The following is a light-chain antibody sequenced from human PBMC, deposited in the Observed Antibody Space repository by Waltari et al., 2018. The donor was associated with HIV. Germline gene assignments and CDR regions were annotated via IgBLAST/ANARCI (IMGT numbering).Light chain of an antibody. Sequence: QSALTQSASVSASPGQSITISCTGSSSDIGTYNFVSWFQQHPGKAPRLLIYEVKNRPAGVSPRFSVSGNTASLTISGLQAADEADYHCCAYAGFSTYLFGPGTKVTVL. J-gene: IGLJ1*01. CDR2: EVK. V-gene: IGLV2-23*02. CDR3: CAYAGFSTYL. CDR1: SSDIGTYNF.